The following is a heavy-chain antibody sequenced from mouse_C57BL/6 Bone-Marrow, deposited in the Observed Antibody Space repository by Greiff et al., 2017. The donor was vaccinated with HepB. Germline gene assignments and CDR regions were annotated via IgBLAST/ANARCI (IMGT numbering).Heavy chain of an antibody. CDR3: ARGFFSLAY. D-gene: IGHD2-12*01. V-gene: IGHV5-17*01. CDR2: ISSGSSTI. Sequence: VQLKESGGGLVKPGGSLKLSCAASGFTFSDYGMHWVRQAPEKGLEWVAYISSGSSTIYYADTVKGRFTISRDNAKNTLFLQMTSLRSEDTAMYYCARGFFSLAYWGQGTLVTVSA. CDR1: GFTFSDYG. J-gene: IGHJ3*01.